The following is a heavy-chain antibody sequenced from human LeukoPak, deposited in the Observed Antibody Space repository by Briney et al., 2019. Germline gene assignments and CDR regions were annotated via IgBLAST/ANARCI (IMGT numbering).Heavy chain of an antibody. Sequence: GASVKVSCKASGYTFTGYYMHWVRQAPGQGLEWMGRIIPILGIANYAQKFQGRVTITADKSTSTAYMELSSLRSEDTAVYYCARVPGIQLWSQFDYWGQGTLVTVSS. CDR2: IIPILGIA. CDR3: ARVPGIQLWSQFDY. D-gene: IGHD5-18*01. CDR1: GYTFTGYY. V-gene: IGHV1-69*04. J-gene: IGHJ4*02.